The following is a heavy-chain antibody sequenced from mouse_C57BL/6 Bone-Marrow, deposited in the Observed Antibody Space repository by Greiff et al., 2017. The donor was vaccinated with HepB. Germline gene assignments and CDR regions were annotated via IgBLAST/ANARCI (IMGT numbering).Heavy chain of an antibody. J-gene: IGHJ3*01. CDR3: ARDPSTVANQAWFAY. V-gene: IGHV5-4*01. D-gene: IGHD1-1*01. CDR1: GFTFSSYA. CDR2: ISDGGSYT. Sequence: DVQLVESGGGLVKPGGSLKLSCAASGFTFSSYAMSRVRQTPEKRLEWVATISDGGSYTYYPDNVKGRFTISRDNAKNNLYLQMSHLKSEDTAMYYCARDPSTVANQAWFAYWGQGTLVTVSA.